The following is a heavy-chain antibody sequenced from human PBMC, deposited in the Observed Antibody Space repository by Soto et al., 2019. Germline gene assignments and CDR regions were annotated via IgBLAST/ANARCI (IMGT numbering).Heavy chain of an antibody. V-gene: IGHV4-59*01. CDR2: IYYGGSI. D-gene: IGHD2-15*01. CDR3: TRHQSIVVVTAARAFDI. J-gene: IGHJ3*02. CDR1: GGSISSGY. Sequence: SETLSLTCSVSGGSISSGYWTWIRQPPGKGLEWIGNIYYGGSINYNPSLKSRVTISVDTSKNQFSVKLNPVTAADTAVYYCTRHQSIVVVTAARAFDIWGQGTMVTVSS.